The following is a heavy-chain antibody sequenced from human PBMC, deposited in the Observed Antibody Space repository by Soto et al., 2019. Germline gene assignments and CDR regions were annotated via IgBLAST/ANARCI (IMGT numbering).Heavy chain of an antibody. CDR3: ARDGSPVMATIECSYYFGMDV. CDR2: IYTSGST. V-gene: IGHV4-4*07. J-gene: IGHJ6*02. D-gene: IGHD5-12*01. CDR1: GGIIRSYY. Sequence: SDNLRHPNTVSGGIIRSYYWRGFRQPVGKGMEWIGRIYTSGSTNYNPSLKSRVTMSVDTSKNQFSLKLSSVTAADTAVYYCARDGSPVMATIECSYYFGMDVWGQGTTVT.